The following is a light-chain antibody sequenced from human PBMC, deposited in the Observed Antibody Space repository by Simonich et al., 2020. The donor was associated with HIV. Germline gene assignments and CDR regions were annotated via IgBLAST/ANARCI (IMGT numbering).Light chain of an antibody. CDR2: WAS. J-gene: IGKJ1*01. Sequence: DIVMTQSPDSLAVSLGERAPINCKSRQSVLYNSNNKNYLALYQQKPGQPPNLLIYWASTREAGVPDRFSGSGSETDFTLTISSLQAEDVAVYYCQQYYITPHTFGQGTKVEIK. V-gene: IGKV4-1*01. CDR3: QQYYITPHT. CDR1: QSVLYNSNNKNY.